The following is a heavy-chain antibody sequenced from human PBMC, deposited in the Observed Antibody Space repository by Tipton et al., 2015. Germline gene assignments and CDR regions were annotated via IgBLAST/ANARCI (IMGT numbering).Heavy chain of an antibody. CDR3: ARGGSYRWNYVNGFDY. J-gene: IGHJ4*02. D-gene: IGHD1-7*01. CDR2: ISFSGTT. V-gene: IGHV4-59*01. CDR1: VGSISNNY. Sequence: TLSLTCSVSVGSISNNYWSWIRQSPGKGLEWIGYISFSGTTNYNPSPRSRVTISLDTSKNQFSLRLISLTAADTAVYYCARGGSYRWNYVNGFDYWGQGTQVTVSS.